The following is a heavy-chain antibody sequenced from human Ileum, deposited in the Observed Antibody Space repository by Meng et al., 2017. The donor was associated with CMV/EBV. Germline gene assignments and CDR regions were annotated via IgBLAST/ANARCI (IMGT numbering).Heavy chain of an antibody. CDR3: AKRGEEYYHDSSGYYWYFDV. CDR1: GFMFGSYA. V-gene: IGHV3-23*03. Sequence: GGSLRLSCAASGFMFGSYAMNWVRQAPGKGLEWVSGVHSAGNSPLYAASVKGRFTISRDNSKNTLYLQMDSLRVEDTAMYYCAKRGEEYYHDSSGYYWYFDVWGRGTLVTVSS. CDR2: VHSAGNSP. J-gene: IGHJ2*01. D-gene: IGHD3-22*01.